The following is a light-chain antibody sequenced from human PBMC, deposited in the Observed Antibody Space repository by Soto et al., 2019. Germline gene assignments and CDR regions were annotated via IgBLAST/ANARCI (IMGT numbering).Light chain of an antibody. CDR1: NSNVGNNT. CDR3: QSYDNSLRAYV. CDR2: DNT. V-gene: IGLV1-44*01. Sequence: QSVLTQPPSASGTPGQRVTISCSGSNSNVGNNTVNWYQHLPGRAPTLLISDNTNRPSGVPDRFSGSKSGTSASLAISGLHSEDEADYYCQSYDNSLRAYVFGPGTKLTVL. J-gene: IGLJ1*01.